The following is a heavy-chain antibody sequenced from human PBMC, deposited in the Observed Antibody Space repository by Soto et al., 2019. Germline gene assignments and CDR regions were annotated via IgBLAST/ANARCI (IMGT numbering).Heavy chain of an antibody. Sequence: QVKLVQSGAEVKKPGSSVRVSCKASGTIFSSYTISWVRQAPGQGLEWMGRIIPILGETNSAQKFQGRVTLTADKATNPAYMQLNSLRLEDTAVYYCARGLGGRMDDWGQGTTVTVSS. J-gene: IGHJ6*02. V-gene: IGHV1-69*08. CDR3: ARGLGGRMDD. CDR2: IIPILGET. CDR1: GTIFSSYT. D-gene: IGHD3-16*01.